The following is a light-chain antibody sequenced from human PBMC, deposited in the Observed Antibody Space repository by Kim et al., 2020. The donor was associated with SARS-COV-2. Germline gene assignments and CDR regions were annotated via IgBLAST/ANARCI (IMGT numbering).Light chain of an antibody. CDR2: DVS. CDR3: SSYTSSSNIV. V-gene: IGLV2-14*01. Sequence: QSVLTQPASASGSPGQSITISCTGTSSDVGGYNYVSWYQQHPGKAPKLMIYDVSKRPSGVSNRFSGSKSGNTASLTISGLQAEEEADYYCSSYTSSSNIVFGAGTKLTVL. CDR1: SSDVGGYNY. J-gene: IGLJ2*01.